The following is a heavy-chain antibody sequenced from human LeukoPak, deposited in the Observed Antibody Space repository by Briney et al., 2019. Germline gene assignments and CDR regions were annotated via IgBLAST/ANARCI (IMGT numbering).Heavy chain of an antibody. CDR1: GYSISSGYY. Sequence: SETLSLTCTVSGYSISSGYYWGWIRQPPGKGLEWIGSIYHSGSTYYNPSLKSRVTISVDTSKNQFSLNLSSATAADTAVYYCVRDLNDFYGSTCQGGCYFDYWGQGTLVTVSS. CDR2: IYHSGST. J-gene: IGHJ4*02. V-gene: IGHV4-38-2*02. CDR3: VRDLNDFYGSTCQGGCYFDY. D-gene: IGHD6-19*01.